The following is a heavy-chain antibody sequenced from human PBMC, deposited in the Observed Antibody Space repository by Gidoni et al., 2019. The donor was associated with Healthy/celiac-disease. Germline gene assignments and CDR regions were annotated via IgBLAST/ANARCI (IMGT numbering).Heavy chain of an antibody. J-gene: IGHJ4*02. D-gene: IGHD3-10*01. CDR3: ARAYYGSGSYYDY. CDR2: ISAYNGNT. Sequence: PGQGLEWMGWISAYNGNTNYAQKLQGRVTMTTDTSTSTAYMELRSLRSDDTAVYYCARAYYGSGSYYDYWGQGTLVTVSS. V-gene: IGHV1-18*01.